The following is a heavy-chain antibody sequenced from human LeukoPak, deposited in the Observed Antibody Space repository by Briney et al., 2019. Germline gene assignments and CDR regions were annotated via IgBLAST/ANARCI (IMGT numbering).Heavy chain of an antibody. D-gene: IGHD6-13*01. CDR2: IYTLGST. CDR1: GGSISSGGFY. Sequence: SQTLSLTCTVSGGSISSGGFYWSWIRQPAGKGLEWIGRIYTLGSTNYNPSLKSRVTISVDTSKNQFSLKLRSVTAADTAVYYCARISSSNWYNERGAFDVWGQGTMVTVSS. V-gene: IGHV4-61*02. CDR3: ARISSSNWYNERGAFDV. J-gene: IGHJ3*01.